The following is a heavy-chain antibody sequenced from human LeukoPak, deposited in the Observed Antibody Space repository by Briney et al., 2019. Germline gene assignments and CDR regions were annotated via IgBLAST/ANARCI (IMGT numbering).Heavy chain of an antibody. Sequence: QPGGSLRLSCAASGFTFSSYWMSWVRQAPGKGLEWVANIKQDGSEKYYVDSVKGRFTISRDNAKNSLYLQTNSLRAEDTAVYYCARRYCSGGSCYIDYWGQGTLVTVSS. CDR3: ARRYCSGGSCYIDY. V-gene: IGHV3-7*01. D-gene: IGHD2-15*01. J-gene: IGHJ4*02. CDR1: GFTFSSYW. CDR2: IKQDGSEK.